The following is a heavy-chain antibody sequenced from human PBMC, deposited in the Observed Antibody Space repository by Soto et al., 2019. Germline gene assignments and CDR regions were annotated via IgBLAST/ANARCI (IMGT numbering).Heavy chain of an antibody. J-gene: IGHJ4*02. D-gene: IGHD5-12*01. V-gene: IGHV4-59*01. Sequence: QAQLQESGPGLVKPSETLSLTCTVSGGSITSKYWNWFRQSPEKGLEWIGYIDHSGTTNYNPSLIGRATISADTPKNQSFLHLSSVAAAAAAMYYCAAGGGWLPDKRGQGTLVTVSS. CDR3: AAGGGWLPDK. CDR2: IDHSGTT. CDR1: GGSITSKY.